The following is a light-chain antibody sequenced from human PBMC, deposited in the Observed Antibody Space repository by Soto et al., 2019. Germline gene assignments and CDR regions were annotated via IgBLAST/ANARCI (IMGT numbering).Light chain of an antibody. CDR2: DAS. J-gene: IGLJ1*01. Sequence: QSALTQPRSVSGSPGQSVTISCTGTSSDVGGYNYVSWYQQHPGKAPKLMIYDASKRPSGVPDRFSGSKSGNTASLTISGLQAEDEADYYCCSYAGSYTFHYVFGTGTKVTVL. V-gene: IGLV2-11*01. CDR3: CSYAGSYTFHYV. CDR1: SSDVGGYNY.